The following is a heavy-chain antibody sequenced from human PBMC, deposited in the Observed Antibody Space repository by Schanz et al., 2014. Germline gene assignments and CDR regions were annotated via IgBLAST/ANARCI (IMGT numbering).Heavy chain of an antibody. D-gene: IGHD2-21*02. CDR1: GLNFDYYG. CDR3: ARPSDSSWYMDV. V-gene: IGHV3-21*01. J-gene: IGHJ6*03. Sequence: VQLVESGGGVVQPGRSLRLSCATSGLNFDYYGMNWVRQAPGKGLEWVSSISSSSSYISYADSVKGRFTISRDNAKNSLYLQMNSLRAEDTAVYYCARPSDSSWYMDVWGKGTTXTVSS. CDR2: ISSSSSYI.